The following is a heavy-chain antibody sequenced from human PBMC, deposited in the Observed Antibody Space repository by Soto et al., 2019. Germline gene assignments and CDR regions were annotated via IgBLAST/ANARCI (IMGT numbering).Heavy chain of an antibody. CDR1: GFSFSNYY. V-gene: IGHV3-74*03. J-gene: IGHJ4*01. Sequence: PGGSLRLSCAASGFSFSNYYMHWVRQAPGKGLVWVSRVNSDESSTTYADSVKGRFTISRDNAKKTLYLQMNSLRVEDTAVYYWAREGDGTTVYYTDYWGHETLVTVSA. CDR2: VNSDESST. D-gene: IGHD3-22*01. CDR3: AREGDGTTVYYTDY.